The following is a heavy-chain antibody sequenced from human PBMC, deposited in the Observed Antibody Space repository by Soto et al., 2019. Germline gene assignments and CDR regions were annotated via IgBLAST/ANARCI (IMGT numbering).Heavy chain of an antibody. CDR1: GYTFTSYD. D-gene: IGHD1-1*01. CDR3: ARRAETNGWNGFGAAKYYFDF. V-gene: IGHV1-8*01. Sequence: ASVKVSCKASGYTFTSYDIYWVRQATGQGLEWMGWLNPNTGNSGYAQKFQGRITVTSDTSINTVHMELSSLRSEDTAVYYCARRAETNGWNGFGAAKYYFDFWGRGTLVTVSS. CDR2: LNPNTGNS. J-gene: IGHJ4*02.